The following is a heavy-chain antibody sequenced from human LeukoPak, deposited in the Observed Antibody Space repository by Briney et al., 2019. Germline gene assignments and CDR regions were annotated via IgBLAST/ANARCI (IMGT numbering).Heavy chain of an antibody. CDR2: ISDSGGST. J-gene: IGHJ6*03. Sequence: GGSLRLSCAASGFTFSNYAMSWVRQAPGKGLEWVSAISDSGGSTYYADSVKGRFTISRDNSRNTLYLQMNSLRAEDTAVYYCAKFPRNFVAYYYYYMDVWGKGTTVTVSS. CDR1: GFTFSNYA. CDR3: AKFPRNFVAYYYYYMDV. D-gene: IGHD1-14*01. V-gene: IGHV3-23*01.